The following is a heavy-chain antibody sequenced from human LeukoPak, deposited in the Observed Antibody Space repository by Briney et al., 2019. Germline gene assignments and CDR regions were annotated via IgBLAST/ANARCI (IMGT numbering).Heavy chain of an antibody. CDR3: ARAVTVVTRGGLVFDY. J-gene: IGHJ4*02. CDR2: ISSSSNTI. D-gene: IGHD2-21*02. V-gene: IGHV3-48*02. CDR1: GFTFSSYS. Sequence: GGSLRLSCAASGFTFSSYSMSWVRQAPGKGLEWVSYISSSSNTIYYADSVKGRFTISRDNAKNSLFLQMNSLRDEDTSVYYCARAVTVVTRGGLVFDYWGQETLVTVSS.